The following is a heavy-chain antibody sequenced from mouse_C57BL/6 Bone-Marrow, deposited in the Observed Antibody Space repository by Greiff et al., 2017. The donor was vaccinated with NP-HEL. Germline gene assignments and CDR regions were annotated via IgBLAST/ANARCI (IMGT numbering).Heavy chain of an antibody. CDR2: IDPENGDT. CDR1: GFNIKDDY. D-gene: IGHD2-2*01. CDR3: TTGWLRGYFDY. V-gene: IGHV14-4*01. J-gene: IGHJ2*01. Sequence: VQLQQSGAELVRPGASVKLSCTASGFNIKDDYMHWVKQRPEQGLEWIGWIDPENGDTEYASKFQGKATITADTSSNTAYLQLSSLTSEDTAVYYCTTGWLRGYFDYWGQGTTLTVSS.